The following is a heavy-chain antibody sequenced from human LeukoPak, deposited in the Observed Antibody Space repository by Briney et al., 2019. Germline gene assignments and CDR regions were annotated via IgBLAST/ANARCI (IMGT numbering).Heavy chain of an antibody. CDR1: GFTFSSYA. J-gene: IGHJ4*02. CDR2: ISYDGSNK. CDR3: AKNKDYGDYGIYFDY. V-gene: IGHV3-30*18. D-gene: IGHD4-17*01. Sequence: PGGSLRLSCAASGFTFSSYAMHWVRQAPGKGLEWVAVISYDGSNKYYADSVKGRFTISRDNSKNTLYLQMNSLRAEDTAVYYCAKNKDYGDYGIYFDYWGQGTLVTVSS.